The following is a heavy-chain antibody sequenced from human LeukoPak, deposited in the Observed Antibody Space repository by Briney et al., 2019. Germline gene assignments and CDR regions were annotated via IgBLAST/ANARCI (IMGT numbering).Heavy chain of an antibody. Sequence: ASVKVSCKASGGTFSSYAISWVRQAPGQGLEWMGGIIPIFGTANYAQKFQGRVTITADESTSTAYMELSSLRSEDTAVYYCASDLLGYCSSTSCYDRYYYYYMDVWGKGTTVTVSS. CDR3: ASDLLGYCSSTSCYDRYYYYYMDV. D-gene: IGHD2-2*01. CDR2: IIPIFGTA. J-gene: IGHJ6*03. V-gene: IGHV1-69*13. CDR1: GGTFSSYA.